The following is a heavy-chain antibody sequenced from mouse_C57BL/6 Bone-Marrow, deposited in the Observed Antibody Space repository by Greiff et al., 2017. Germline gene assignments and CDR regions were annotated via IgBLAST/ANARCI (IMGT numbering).Heavy chain of an antibody. D-gene: IGHD2-2*01. V-gene: IGHV5-17*01. CDR2: ISRGSSTI. CDR1: GFTFSDYG. CDR3: ARNGHNGYPYYYAMDY. J-gene: IGHJ4*01. Sequence: EVKLMESGGGLVKPGGSLKLSCAASGFTFSDYGMHWVRQAPEKGLEWVAYISRGSSTIYYADTVKGRFTISRDNAKNTRFLQMTSLRSEDTAMYYWARNGHNGYPYYYAMDYWGQGTSVTVSS.